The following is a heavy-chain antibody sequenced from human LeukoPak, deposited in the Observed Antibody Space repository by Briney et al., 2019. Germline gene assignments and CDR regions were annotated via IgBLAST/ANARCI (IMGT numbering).Heavy chain of an antibody. CDR1: DDSINSGSYY. CDR3: ARGTRGVVIMAEDY. J-gene: IGHJ4*02. V-gene: IGHV4-61*02. Sequence: PSETLSLTCTVSDDSINSGSYYWSWIRQPAGKGLEWIGRIYTSGSTNYNPSLKSRVTISLDTSKNQFSLKLSSVTAADTAVYYCARGTRGVVIMAEDYWGQGTLVTVSS. CDR2: IYTSGST. D-gene: IGHD3-3*01.